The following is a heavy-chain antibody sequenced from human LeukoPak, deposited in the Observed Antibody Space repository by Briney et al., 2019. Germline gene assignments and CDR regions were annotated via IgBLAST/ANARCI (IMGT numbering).Heavy chain of an antibody. D-gene: IGHD3-3*01. J-gene: IGHJ5*02. CDR3: EPPLQFLQS. CDR2: INSSGGST. V-gene: IGHV3-23*01. CDR1: GFTFSTST. Sequence: GGSLRLSCATSGFTFSTSTMTWVRQAPGKGLEWVSTINSSGGSTYYALSVRGRFTISRDNSKNTLYLHMNNLRAEDTAVYYCEPPLQFLQSWGLGTLVIVSS.